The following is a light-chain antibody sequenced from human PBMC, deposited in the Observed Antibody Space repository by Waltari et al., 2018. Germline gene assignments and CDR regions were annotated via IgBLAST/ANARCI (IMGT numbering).Light chain of an antibody. Sequence: SYVLSQPPSVSVAPGQTANITCGAINIGGESVNRGQQKPGQAPGMVAYDDDDRPSGIPERFSGSNSGNTATLTISRVEAGDEADYYCHVWDSSTDHLVVFGGGTKLTVL. CDR3: HVWDSSTDHLVV. CDR1: NIGGES. J-gene: IGLJ2*01. V-gene: IGLV3-21*02. CDR2: DDD.